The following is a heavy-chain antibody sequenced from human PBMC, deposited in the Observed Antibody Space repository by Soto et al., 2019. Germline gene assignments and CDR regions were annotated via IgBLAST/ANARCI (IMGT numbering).Heavy chain of an antibody. CDR1: GYTFTSYG. D-gene: IGHD1-26*01. CDR3: ARDTWLLPNGPGAFDI. CDR2: ISAYNGNT. J-gene: IGHJ3*02. Sequence: ASVKVSCKASGYTFTSYGISWVRQAPGQGLEWMGWISAYNGNTNYAQKLQGRVTMTTDTSTSTAYMELRSLRSDDTAVNYCARDTWLLPNGPGAFDIWGQGTMVTVSS. V-gene: IGHV1-18*01.